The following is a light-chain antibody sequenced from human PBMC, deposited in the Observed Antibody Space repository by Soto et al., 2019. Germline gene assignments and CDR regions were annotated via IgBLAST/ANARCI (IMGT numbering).Light chain of an antibody. J-gene: IGKJ1*01. CDR1: QSVSSD. V-gene: IGKV3-15*01. Sequence: FVLTQSPATLPLSPGERATLSCRASQSVSSDLAWYHQKPGQAPRLLIYGASTRATGIPARFSGSGSGTEFTLTINSLQSEDFAVYYCQQYNNWPRTFGQGTKVDI. CDR3: QQYNNWPRT. CDR2: GAS.